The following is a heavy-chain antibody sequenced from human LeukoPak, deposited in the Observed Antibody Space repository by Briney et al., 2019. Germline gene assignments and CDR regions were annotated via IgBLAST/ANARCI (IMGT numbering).Heavy chain of an antibody. V-gene: IGHV3-7*01. Sequence: GGSVRLSCAASGFTFSSYWMSWVRQAPGKGLEWLAYIKKEGYEKYCGDSVKGGFPISRDNAKNSLYLQMNSLRAEDTAVYYCAREWDEWELIPIDVYFQHWGQGTLVTVSS. CDR3: AREWDEWELIPIDVYFQH. J-gene: IGHJ1*01. CDR2: IKKEGYEK. CDR1: GFTFSSYW. D-gene: IGHD1-26*01.